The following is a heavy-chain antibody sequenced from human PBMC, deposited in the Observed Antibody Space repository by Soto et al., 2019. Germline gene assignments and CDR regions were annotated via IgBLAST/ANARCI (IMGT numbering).Heavy chain of an antibody. CDR1: GGSISSYY. D-gene: IGHD6-13*01. V-gene: IGHV4-59*01. Sequence: TSETLSLTCTVSGGSISSYYWSWIRQPPGRGLEWIGYIYYSGSTNYNPSLKSRVTISVDTSKNQFSLKLSSVTAADTAVYYCARGGSSWTFDYWGQGTLVTVSS. J-gene: IGHJ4*02. CDR2: IYYSGST. CDR3: ARGGSSWTFDY.